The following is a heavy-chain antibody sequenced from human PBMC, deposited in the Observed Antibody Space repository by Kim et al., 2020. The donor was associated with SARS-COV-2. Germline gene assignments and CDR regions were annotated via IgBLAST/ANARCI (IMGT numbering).Heavy chain of an antibody. V-gene: IGHV4-39*01. D-gene: IGHD5-18*01. CDR2: IYYSGST. J-gene: IGHJ4*02. CDR1: GGSISSSSYY. CDR3: ASLAQLWTIDY. Sequence: SETLSLTCTVSGGSISSSSYYWGWIRQPPGKGLEWIGSIYYSGSTYYNPSLKSRVTISVDTSKNQFSLKLSSVTAADTAVYYCASLAQLWTIDYWGQGTLVTVSS.